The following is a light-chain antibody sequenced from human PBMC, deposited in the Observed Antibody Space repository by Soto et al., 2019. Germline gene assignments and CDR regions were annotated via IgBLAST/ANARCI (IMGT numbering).Light chain of an antibody. CDR3: SSYAGSNKV. CDR1: NRHVGGYNY. Sequence: QSALTKTPSASGLPGKPGPISSTGHNRHVGGYNYVSWYQQHPGKAPKLMIYEVSKRPSGVPDRFSGSKSGNTASLTVSGLQAEDEADYYCSSYAGSNKVFGTGTKVTVL. V-gene: IGLV2-8*01. J-gene: IGLJ1*01. CDR2: EVS.